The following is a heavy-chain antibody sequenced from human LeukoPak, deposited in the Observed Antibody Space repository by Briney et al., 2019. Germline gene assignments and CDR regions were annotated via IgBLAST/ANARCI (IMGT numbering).Heavy chain of an antibody. V-gene: IGHV1-24*01. CDR3: ATTYTYRADYYDSSGYYCLGY. CDR2: FDPEDGET. D-gene: IGHD3-22*01. CDR1: GYTLTELS. Sequence: ASVKVSCKVSGYTLTELSMHWVRQAPGKGLEWMGGFDPEDGETIYAQKFQGRVTMTEDTSTDTAYMELSSLRSEDTAVYYCATTYTYRADYYDSSGYYCLGYWGQGTLVTVSS. J-gene: IGHJ4*02.